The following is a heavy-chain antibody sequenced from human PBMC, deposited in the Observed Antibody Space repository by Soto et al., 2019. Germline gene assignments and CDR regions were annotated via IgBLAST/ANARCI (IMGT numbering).Heavy chain of an antibody. Sequence: ASVKVSCKASGYTFTSYGISWVRPAPGQGLEWMGWISAYNGNTNYAQKLQGRVTMTTDTSTSTAYMELRSLRSDDTAVYYCARDGATMVRGAICYWGQGTLVTVSS. V-gene: IGHV1-18*01. CDR3: ARDGATMVRGAICY. CDR1: GYTFTSYG. J-gene: IGHJ4*02. D-gene: IGHD3-10*01. CDR2: ISAYNGNT.